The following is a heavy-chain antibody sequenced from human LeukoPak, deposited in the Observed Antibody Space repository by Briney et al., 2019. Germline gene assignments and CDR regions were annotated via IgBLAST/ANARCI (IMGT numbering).Heavy chain of an antibody. V-gene: IGHV4-30-2*01. Sequence: SETLSLTCTVSGASISSGTYSWSWIRQPPGEGLEWIGYIYHTGSTYYNPSLKGRVTISVDRSENQFSLNLNFVTAADTALYYCARGDGSGSGRWFDPWGQGTLITVSS. D-gene: IGHD3-10*01. CDR1: GASISSGTYS. CDR2: IYHTGST. J-gene: IGHJ5*02. CDR3: ARGDGSGSGRWFDP.